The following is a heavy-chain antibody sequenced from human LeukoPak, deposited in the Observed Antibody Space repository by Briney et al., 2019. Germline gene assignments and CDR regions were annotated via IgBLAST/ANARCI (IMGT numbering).Heavy chain of an antibody. Sequence: SETLSLTCTVSGGSMNNHDWSWVRQPAGKGLEWIGRIQTSGSINYNSSLKSRVTISIDTSQNYFSLKLSSMTAADSAMYYCARASNIGWYQFDYWGQGMLVTVSS. D-gene: IGHD6-19*01. CDR3: ARASNIGWYQFDY. V-gene: IGHV4-4*07. CDR2: IQTSGSI. CDR1: GGSMNNHD. J-gene: IGHJ4*02.